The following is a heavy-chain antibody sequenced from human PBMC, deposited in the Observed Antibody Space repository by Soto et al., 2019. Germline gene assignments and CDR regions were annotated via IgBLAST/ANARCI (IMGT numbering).Heavy chain of an antibody. CDR1: GYTFTSYG. V-gene: IGHV1-18*01. CDR2: ISAYNGNT. CDR3: ARVGLHEYYYYYYMDV. J-gene: IGHJ6*03. Sequence: QVQLVQSGAEVKKPGASVKVSCQASGYTFTSYGISWVRQAPGQGLEWMGWISAYNGNTNYAQNLQGRVTMTPDTSTSTAYMELRSLRSDDTAVYYCARVGLHEYYYYYYMDVWGKGTTVTVAS.